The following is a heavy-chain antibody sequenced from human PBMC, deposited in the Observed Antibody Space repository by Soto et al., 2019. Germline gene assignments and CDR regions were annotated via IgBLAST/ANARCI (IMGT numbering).Heavy chain of an antibody. V-gene: IGHV1-18*01. Sequence: QVQLVQSGAEVKKPGASVKVSCKASGYTFTSYGISWVRQAPGQGLEWMGRISAYNGNTNYAQKPQGRVTITTDTPTSKAYMELRSLRSDDTAVYYCARDYIVGATTLRYFDLWGRGTLVTVSS. CDR2: ISAYNGNT. J-gene: IGHJ2*01. CDR1: GYTFTSYG. D-gene: IGHD1-26*01. CDR3: ARDYIVGATTLRYFDL.